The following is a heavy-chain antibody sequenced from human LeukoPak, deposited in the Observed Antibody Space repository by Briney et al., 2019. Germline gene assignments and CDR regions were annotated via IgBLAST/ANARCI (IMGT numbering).Heavy chain of an antibody. CDR2: IYYSGRT. CDR3: ARGPQVVILDY. CDR1: GGSISSYY. Sequence: SETLSLTCTVSGGSISSYYWSWIQQPPGKGLEWIGYIYYSGRTNYNPSLKSRVTISVDTSKNQFSLKLSSVTAADTAVYYCARGPQVVILDYWGQGTLVTVSS. D-gene: IGHD3-22*01. J-gene: IGHJ4*02. V-gene: IGHV4-59*01.